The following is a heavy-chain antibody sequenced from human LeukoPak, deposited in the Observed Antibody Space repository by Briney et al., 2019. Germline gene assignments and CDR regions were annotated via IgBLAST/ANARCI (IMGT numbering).Heavy chain of an antibody. J-gene: IGHJ4*02. CDR2: INLNGGTT. Sequence: PGGSLRLSCSASGFTFSDYAMHWVRQAPGKGLEYVSGINLNGGTTYNADSVKGRFTVSRDNSRNTLYLQMSSLRAEDTAVYYCAKDRVLYYGSGTDFDYWGQGTLVTVSS. CDR3: AKDRVLYYGSGTDFDY. CDR1: GFTFSDYA. V-gene: IGHV3-64D*06. D-gene: IGHD3-10*01.